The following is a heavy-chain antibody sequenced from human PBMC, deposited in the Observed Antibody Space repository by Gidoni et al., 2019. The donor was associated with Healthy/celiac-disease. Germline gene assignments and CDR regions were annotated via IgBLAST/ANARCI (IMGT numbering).Heavy chain of an antibody. CDR1: GGSISSYY. CDR3: ARHGYSSSWYDY. D-gene: IGHD6-13*01. V-gene: IGHV4-59*08. J-gene: IGHJ4*02. Sequence: HVQLQESGPGLVKPSATLSLTCTVSGGSISSYYWSWIRQPPGKGLEWIGYIFYSGSTNYNPSLKSRVTISVDTSKNQFSLKLSSVTAADTAVYYCARHGYSSSWYDYWGQGTLVTVSS. CDR2: IFYSGST.